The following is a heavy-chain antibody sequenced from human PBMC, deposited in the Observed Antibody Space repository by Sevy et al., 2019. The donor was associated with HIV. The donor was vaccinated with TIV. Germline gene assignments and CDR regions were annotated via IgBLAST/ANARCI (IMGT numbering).Heavy chain of an antibody. J-gene: IGHJ5*02. D-gene: IGHD6-13*01. CDR3: ATDFRSHEGHGFDP. V-gene: IGHV4-30-4*01. CDR2: IYYSGST. Sequence: SETLSLTCTVSGGSISSGDYYWSWIRQPPGKGLEWIGYIYYSGSTYYNPSLKSRVTISVDTSKNQFSLKLSSVTAADTAVYYCATDFRSHEGHGFDPWGQRTLVTVSS. CDR1: GGSISSGDYY.